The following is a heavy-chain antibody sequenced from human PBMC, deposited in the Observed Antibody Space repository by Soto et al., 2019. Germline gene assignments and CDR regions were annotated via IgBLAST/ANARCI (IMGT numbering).Heavy chain of an antibody. D-gene: IGHD2-15*01. CDR3: AGQVGYSY. Sequence: GGSLRLSCAASGFTFSSYAMHWVRQAPGKGLEWVAVISYDGSNKYYADSVKGRFTISRDNSKNTLYLQMSSLRAEDTAVYYCAGQVGYSYWGQGTLVTVSS. V-gene: IGHV3-30-3*01. CDR2: ISYDGSNK. J-gene: IGHJ4*02. CDR1: GFTFSSYA.